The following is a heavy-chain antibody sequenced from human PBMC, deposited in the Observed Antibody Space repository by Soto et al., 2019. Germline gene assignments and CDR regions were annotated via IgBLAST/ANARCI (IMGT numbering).Heavy chain of an antibody. CDR2: ISSSSSYI. D-gene: IGHD1-1*01. Sequence: GGSLRLSCAASGFTFCSYGMNWVRQAPGKGLEWVSSISSSSSYIYYADSVKGRFTISRDNAKNSLYLQMNSLRAEDTAVYYCASLSQLDPSLGDCFDPWGQETLVTVPS. CDR1: GFTFCSYG. V-gene: IGHV3-21*01. CDR3: ASLSQLDPSLGDCFDP. J-gene: IGHJ5*02.